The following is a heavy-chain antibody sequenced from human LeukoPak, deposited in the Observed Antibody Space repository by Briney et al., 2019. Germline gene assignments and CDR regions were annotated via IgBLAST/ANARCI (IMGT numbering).Heavy chain of an antibody. D-gene: IGHD2-2*01. J-gene: IGHJ4*02. CDR1: RLTFSSYW. CDR2: INSDGSST. Sequence: GGSLRLSCAASRLTFSSYWMHWVRQAPGKGLVWVSGINSDGSSTSYADSVKGRFTISRDTASNALYLEMNSLIYERAAVCYCARDSVLGDTAMAVDYWGQGTLVTVSS. V-gene: IGHV3-74*01. CDR3: ARDSVLGDTAMAVDY.